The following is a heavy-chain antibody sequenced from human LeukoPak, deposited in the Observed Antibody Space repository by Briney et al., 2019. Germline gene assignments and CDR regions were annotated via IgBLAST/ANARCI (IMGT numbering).Heavy chain of an antibody. CDR2: IYSSGNT. CDR3: ARRYSGSYYEDWYFDL. V-gene: IGHV4-59*08. D-gene: IGHD1-26*01. CDR1: GGSISSYY. Sequence: SETLSLTCSVSGGSISSYYWSWIRQPPGKGLEWIGYIYSSGNTNYKSPLKSRVTISVDTSKNQFSLKLSSVTAADTAVYYCARRYSGSYYEDWYFDLWGRGTLVTVSS. J-gene: IGHJ2*01.